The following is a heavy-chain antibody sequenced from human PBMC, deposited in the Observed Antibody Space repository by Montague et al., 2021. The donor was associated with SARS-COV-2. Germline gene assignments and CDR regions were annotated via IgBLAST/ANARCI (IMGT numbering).Heavy chain of an antibody. V-gene: IGHV4-39*01. J-gene: IGHJ4*02. D-gene: IGHD3-10*01. CDR3: ARDSGSGSYFDY. Sequence: SETLSLTCTVSGGSISSSSYYWGCIRQPPEKGLEWIGNIYYSGSSYYNPSLKSIITISVDTTKNQFSLKLTSVTAADTALYSCARDSGSGSYFDYWGQGTLVTVSS. CDR2: IYYSGSS. CDR1: GGSISSSSYY.